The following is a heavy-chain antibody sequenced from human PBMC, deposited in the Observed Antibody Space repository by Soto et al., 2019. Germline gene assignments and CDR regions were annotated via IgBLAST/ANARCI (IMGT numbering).Heavy chain of an antibody. J-gene: IGHJ4*02. Sequence: ASVKVSCKASGYTFTGYYMHWVRQAPGQGLEWMGWINPNSGGTNYAQKFQGWVTMTRDTSISTAYMELSRLRSDDTAVYYCARNLFDYGGNSGLYYCDYWGQGTLVTVSS. D-gene: IGHD4-17*01. CDR2: INPNSGGT. CDR1: GYTFTGYY. V-gene: IGHV1-2*04. CDR3: ARNLFDYGGNSGLYYCDY.